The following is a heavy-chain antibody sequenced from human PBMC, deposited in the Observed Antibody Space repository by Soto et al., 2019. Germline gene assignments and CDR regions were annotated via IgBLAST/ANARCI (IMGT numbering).Heavy chain of an antibody. V-gene: IGHV1-18*04. CDR2: ISAYNGNT. Sequence: QVQLVQSGAEVKKPGASVKVSCKASGYTFTSYGISWVRQAPGQGLEWMGWISAYNGNTNYAQKLQGRATMTTDTSTSTPYMELRSLRSADTAVYYCARWGYCSGGSCAGKSWFDPWGQGTLVTVSS. D-gene: IGHD2-15*01. CDR3: ARWGYCSGGSCAGKSWFDP. J-gene: IGHJ5*02. CDR1: GYTFTSYG.